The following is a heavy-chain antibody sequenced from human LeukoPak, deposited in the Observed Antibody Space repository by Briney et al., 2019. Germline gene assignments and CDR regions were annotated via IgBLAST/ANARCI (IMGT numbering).Heavy chain of an antibody. D-gene: IGHD3-10*01. Sequence: AGRSLRLSCAASGFTFSSYAMHWVRQAPGKGLEWVAVISYDGSNKYYADSVKGRFTISRDNSKNTLYLQMNSLRAEDTAVYYCAKDPGLAVRGVIHYYYYYGMDVWGQGTTVTVSS. CDR1: GFTFSSYA. J-gene: IGHJ6*02. CDR2: ISYDGSNK. V-gene: IGHV3-30*04. CDR3: AKDPGLAVRGVIHYYYYYGMDV.